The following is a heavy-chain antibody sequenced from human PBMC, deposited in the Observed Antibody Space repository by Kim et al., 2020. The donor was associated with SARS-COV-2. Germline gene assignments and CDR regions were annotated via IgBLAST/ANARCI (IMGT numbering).Heavy chain of an antibody. J-gene: IGHJ6*01. CDR2: INQSGST. CDR1: GGSFSGYY. Sequence: SETLSLTCAVYGGSFSGYYWSWIRQPPGKGLEWIGEINQSGSTNYNPSLKSRVTISVDTSKNQFSLKLSSVTAADTAVYYCARGYPYYDILTGYGYGMD. D-gene: IGHD3-9*01. CDR3: ARGYPYYDILTGYGYGMD. V-gene: IGHV4-34*01.